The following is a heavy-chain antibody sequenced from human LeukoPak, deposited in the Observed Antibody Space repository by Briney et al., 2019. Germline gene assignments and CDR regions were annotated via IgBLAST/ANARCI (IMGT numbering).Heavy chain of an antibody. V-gene: IGHV1-69*05. D-gene: IGHD3-3*01. CDR1: GGTLSSYA. CDR2: IIPIFGTA. CDR3: VRDPDDDFWSGPFDY. J-gene: IGHJ4*02. Sequence: SVKVSCKASGGTLSSYAISWVRQAPGQGLEWMGRIIPIFGTANYAQKFQGRVTIPTDESTSTAYMELSSLRSEDTAVYYCVRDPDDDFWSGPFDYWGQGTLVTVSS.